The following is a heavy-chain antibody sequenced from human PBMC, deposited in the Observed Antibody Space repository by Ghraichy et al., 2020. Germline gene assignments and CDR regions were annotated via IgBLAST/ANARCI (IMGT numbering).Heavy chain of an antibody. CDR1: GFTFSSYG. D-gene: IGHD3-10*01. CDR2: ISYDGDRK. J-gene: IGHJ6*03. CDR3: AKDKHPELDNYFYYMDV. Sequence: GGSLRLSCAGSGFTFSSYGIHWVRQAPGKGLEWLAVISYDGDRKYYADSVKGRFTISRDNSKNTLFLQMNSLRVEDTAVYHCAKDKHPELDNYFYYMDVWGKGTTVTVS. V-gene: IGHV3-30*18.